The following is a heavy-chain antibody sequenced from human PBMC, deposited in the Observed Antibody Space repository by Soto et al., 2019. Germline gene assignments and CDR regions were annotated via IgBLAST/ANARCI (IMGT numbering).Heavy chain of an antibody. CDR2: INPNSGGT. CDR1: GYTFTGYY. J-gene: IGHJ6*02. V-gene: IGHV1-2*02. Sequence: GASVKVSCKASGYTFTGYYMHRVRQALGQGLEWMGWINPNSGGTNYAQKFQGRVTMTRDTSISTAYMELSRLRSDDTAVYYCARPYYDILTGPIPMDVWGQGTTVTVSS. D-gene: IGHD3-9*01. CDR3: ARPYYDILTGPIPMDV.